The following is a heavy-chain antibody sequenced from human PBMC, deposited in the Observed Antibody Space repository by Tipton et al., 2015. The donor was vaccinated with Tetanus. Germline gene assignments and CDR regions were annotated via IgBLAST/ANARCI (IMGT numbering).Heavy chain of an antibody. CDR3: ARGGDNLTFQRPTGRWFDP. V-gene: IGHV4-31*03. J-gene: IGHJ5*02. Sequence: TLSLTCTVSGGSVSSGAYCWSWIRQHPGKGLESIGCISSRGSTYYNPSLTSRVSISVDTPKNQFSLKLPSVTAADTAIYYCARGGDNLTFQRPTGRWFDPWGRGTLVSVSS. CDR2: ISSRGST. CDR1: GGSVSSGAYC. D-gene: IGHD1-1*01.